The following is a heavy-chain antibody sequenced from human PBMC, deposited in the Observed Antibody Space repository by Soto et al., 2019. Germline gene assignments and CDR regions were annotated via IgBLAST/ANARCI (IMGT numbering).Heavy chain of an antibody. D-gene: IGHD5-18*01. Sequence: QVQLQESGPGLVKPSETLSLTCTVSGGSISSYYWSWIRQPPGKGLAWIGYIYYSGSTNYNPSLKRRVTISVDTAKDQFSLKLSSVTAADTAVYYCARDVGYSHGYDHPSNDYWGQGTLVTVSS. CDR3: ARDVGYSHGYDHPSNDY. CDR2: IYYSGST. CDR1: GGSISSYY. V-gene: IGHV4-59*01. J-gene: IGHJ4*02.